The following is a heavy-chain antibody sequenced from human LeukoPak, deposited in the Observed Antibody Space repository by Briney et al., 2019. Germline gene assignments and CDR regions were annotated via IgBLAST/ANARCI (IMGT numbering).Heavy chain of an antibody. D-gene: IGHD3-22*01. CDR3: ARQGIVGVFFDY. V-gene: IGHV1-69*05. J-gene: IGHJ4*02. CDR1: GGTFSSYA. CDR2: IIPIFGTA. Sequence: ASVKGSCKASGGTFSSYAISWVRQAPGQGLEWMGRIIPIFGTANYAQKFQGRVTITTDESTSTAYMELSSLRSEDTAVYYCARQGIVGVFFDYWGQGTLVTVSS.